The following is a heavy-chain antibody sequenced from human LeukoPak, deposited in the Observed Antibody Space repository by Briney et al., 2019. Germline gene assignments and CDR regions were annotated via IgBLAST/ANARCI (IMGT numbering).Heavy chain of an antibody. CDR1: GGSISSYY. J-gene: IGHJ5*02. V-gene: IGHV4-59*01. Sequence: SETLSLTCTVSGGSISSYYWSWIRQPPGKGLEWIGYIYYSGSTNYNPSLKSRVTISVDTSKNQFSLKLSSVTAADTAVYYCARHRPGGIAVAGEYNWFDPWGQGTLVTVSS. CDR2: IYYSGST. D-gene: IGHD6-19*01. CDR3: ARHRPGGIAVAGEYNWFDP.